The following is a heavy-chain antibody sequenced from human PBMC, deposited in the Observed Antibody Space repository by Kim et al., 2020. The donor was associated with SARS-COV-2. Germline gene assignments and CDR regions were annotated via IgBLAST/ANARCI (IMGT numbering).Heavy chain of an antibody. CDR2: IYYSGST. Sequence: SETLSLTCTVSGGSISSYYWSWIRQPPGKGLEWIGYIYYSGSTNYNPSLKSRVTISVDTSKNQFSLKLSAVTAADTAVYYCARDPIVATPQRGYYYYYGMDVWGQATTVTVSS. D-gene: IGHD5-12*01. J-gene: IGHJ6*02. V-gene: IGHV4-59*01. CDR1: GGSISSYY. CDR3: ARDPIVATPQRGYYYYYGMDV.